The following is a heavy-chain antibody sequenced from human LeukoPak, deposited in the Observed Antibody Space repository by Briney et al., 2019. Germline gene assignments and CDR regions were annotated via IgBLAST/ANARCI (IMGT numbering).Heavy chain of an antibody. J-gene: IGHJ3*01. CDR2: IYYDGNT. CDR3: AREGHRGGGFDV. CDR1: GGSISSSDFF. D-gene: IGHD3-10*01. Sequence: SEALSLTCTVSGGSISSSDFFWGWIRQPPGTGLEWIANIYYDGNTYYNPSLRSRAAIFEDTSTNQFSLRLTSVTAADTALYYCAREGHRGGGFDVWGLGTMVTVSS. V-gene: IGHV4-39*01.